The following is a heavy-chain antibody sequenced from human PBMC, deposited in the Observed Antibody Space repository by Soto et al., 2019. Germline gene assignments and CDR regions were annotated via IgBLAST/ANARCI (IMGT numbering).Heavy chain of an antibody. CDR1: GFTFSTYA. CDR3: AKDPVGEDAFDI. J-gene: IGHJ3*02. V-gene: IGHV3-23*01. Sequence: EVQLLESGGGLVQPGGSLRLSCAASGFTFSTYAMSWVRQAPGKGLEWVSAISGSGGSTYYADSVKGRFTISRDNSKNTLYLQMNSLRAEDTAVYYCAKDPVGEDAFDIWGQGTMVTVSS. D-gene: IGHD1-26*01. CDR2: ISGSGGST.